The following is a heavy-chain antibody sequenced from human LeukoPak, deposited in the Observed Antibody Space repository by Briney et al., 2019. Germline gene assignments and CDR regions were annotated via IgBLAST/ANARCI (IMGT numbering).Heavy chain of an antibody. V-gene: IGHV3-21*01. D-gene: IGHD5-12*01. CDR1: GFTFSSYT. J-gene: IGHJ4*02. Sequence: GGSLRLSCAASGFTFSSYTMNWVRQAPGEGLEWVSSISSTSSYVYYADSVKGRFTISRDNAKNSLYLQMNSLRAEDTAVYYCARPRATGYDWEYWGQGTLVTVSS. CDR3: ARPRATGYDWEY. CDR2: ISSTSSYV.